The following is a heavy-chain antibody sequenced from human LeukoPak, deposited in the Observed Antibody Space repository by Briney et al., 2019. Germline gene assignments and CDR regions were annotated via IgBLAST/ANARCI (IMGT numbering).Heavy chain of an antibody. D-gene: IGHD5-24*01. CDR2: IIPIFGTA. CDR1: GGTFSSYA. Sequence: ASVKVSCKASGGTFSSYAISWVRQAPGQGLEWMGGIIPIFGTANYAQKFQGRVTMTRDTSTSTVYMELSSLKSEDTAVYYCARVRDGYNDAYDIWGQGTMATVTS. J-gene: IGHJ3*02. CDR3: ARVRDGYNDAYDI. V-gene: IGHV1-69*05.